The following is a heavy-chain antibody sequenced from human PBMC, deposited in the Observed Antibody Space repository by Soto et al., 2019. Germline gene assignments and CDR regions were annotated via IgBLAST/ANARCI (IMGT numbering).Heavy chain of an antibody. CDR3: ARGLRAVARFDP. CDR1: GGSFSGYC. CDR2: INHSGST. V-gene: IGHV4-34*01. D-gene: IGHD6-19*01. Sequence: SETLSLTCAVYGGSFSGYCWSWIRQPPGKGLEWIGEINHSGSTNYNPSLRSRVTISVDTSKNQFSLKLSSVTAADTAAYYCARGLRAVARFDPWGQGTLVTVSS. J-gene: IGHJ5*02.